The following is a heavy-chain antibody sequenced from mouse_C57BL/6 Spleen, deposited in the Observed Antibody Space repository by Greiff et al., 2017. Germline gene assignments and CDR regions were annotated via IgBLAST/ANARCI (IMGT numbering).Heavy chain of an antibody. Sequence: VQGVESGPGLVQPSQSLSITCTVSGFSLTSYGVHWVRQSPGKGLEWLGVIWRGGSTDYNAAFMSRLSITKDNSKSQVFFKMNSLQADDTAIYYCAKERDGYYAMDYWGQGTSVTVSS. D-gene: IGHD2-3*01. J-gene: IGHJ4*01. V-gene: IGHV2-5*01. CDR3: AKERDGYYAMDY. CDR1: GFSLTSYG. CDR2: IWRGGST.